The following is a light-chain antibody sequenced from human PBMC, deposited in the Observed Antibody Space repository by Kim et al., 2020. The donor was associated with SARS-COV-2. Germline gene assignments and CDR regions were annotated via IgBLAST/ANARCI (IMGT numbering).Light chain of an antibody. V-gene: IGLV3-19*01. Sequence: GQTVTITGQGDNLRNYYASWYQQKPRQAPLLIIYNKDRRPSGVPDRVSASSSGNTASLTITGAQAEDEADYYCTSRGVSDEYIVVFGGGTKVTVL. CDR1: NLRNYY. CDR3: TSRGVSDEYIVV. J-gene: IGLJ3*02. CDR2: NKD.